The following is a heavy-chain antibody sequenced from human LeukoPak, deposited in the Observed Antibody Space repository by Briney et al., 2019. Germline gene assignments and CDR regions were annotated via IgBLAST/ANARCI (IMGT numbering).Heavy chain of an antibody. CDR3: ARGDYVRGSFAFDI. CDR1: GYTFTGYY. D-gene: IGHD4-17*01. Sequence: ASVKVSCKASGYTFTGYYMHWVRQAPGQGLEWMGWISAYNGNTNYAQKLQGRVTMTTDTSTSTAYMELRSLRSDDTAVYYCARGDYVRGSFAFDIWGQGTMVTVSS. V-gene: IGHV1-18*04. CDR2: ISAYNGNT. J-gene: IGHJ3*02.